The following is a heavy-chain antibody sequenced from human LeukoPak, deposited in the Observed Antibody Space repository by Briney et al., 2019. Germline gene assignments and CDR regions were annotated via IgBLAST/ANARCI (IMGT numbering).Heavy chain of an antibody. CDR2: IRSNSDGGAI. Sequence: GGSLGLSCATSGFNFDNAWMNWVRQAPGKGLEWVGRIRSNSDGGAIDYAAPVKGRFALSRDDSKNTLYLQMNSLQTEDTAMYYCATDFYDSTWGQGTLVTVSS. V-gene: IGHV3-15*07. J-gene: IGHJ5*02. CDR1: GFNFDNAW. CDR3: ATDFYDST. D-gene: IGHD2/OR15-2a*01.